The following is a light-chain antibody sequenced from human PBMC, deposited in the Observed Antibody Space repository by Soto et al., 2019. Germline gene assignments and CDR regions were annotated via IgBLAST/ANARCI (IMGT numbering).Light chain of an antibody. J-gene: IGKJ4*01. CDR3: LQYNHYPLT. CDR2: KAS. CDR1: QSINSW. V-gene: IGKV1-5*03. Sequence: DKQKTQSPSAPSPSVRDRVTLTCRASQSINSWLAWYQQRPGKGPKLLIHKASILEGGVPSRFSGSASGTEFTLTISSLQPDDFATYYCLQYNHYPLTFGGGTKVDIK.